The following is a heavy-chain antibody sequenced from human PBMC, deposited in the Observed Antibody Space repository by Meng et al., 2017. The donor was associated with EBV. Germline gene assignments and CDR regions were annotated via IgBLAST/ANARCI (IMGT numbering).Heavy chain of an antibody. D-gene: IGHD6-19*01. CDR3: ARPFPSRQSPRLDPFGA. V-gene: IGHV4-39*01. CDR2: VHYTGST. CDR1: GDSISSFYY. J-gene: IGHJ5*02. Sequence: QLQLRESGPGQVKPSVXLSLTCTVSGDSISSFYYWGWIRQPPGRGLEWIGSVHYTGSTYYSPSLKSRVTVSVDTSKNQFSLRLTSVTAADTAVYYCARPFPSRQSPRLDPFGAWGQGTLVTVSS.